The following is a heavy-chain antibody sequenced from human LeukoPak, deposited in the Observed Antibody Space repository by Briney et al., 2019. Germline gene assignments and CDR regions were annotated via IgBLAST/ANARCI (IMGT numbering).Heavy chain of an antibody. CDR1: GYTFTDYY. D-gene: IGHD4-17*01. V-gene: IGHV1-2*02. Sequence: ASVKVSCKGSGYTFTDYYIHWVRQAPGQGLEWMGWVGPKTGTTNYAQSFQGRVTMTRDTSITTAYMEMTRLTSDDAAVYYCARVSGYGEPYFNLWGQGTLLTVSS. CDR2: VGPKTGTT. J-gene: IGHJ4*02. CDR3: ARVSGYGEPYFNL.